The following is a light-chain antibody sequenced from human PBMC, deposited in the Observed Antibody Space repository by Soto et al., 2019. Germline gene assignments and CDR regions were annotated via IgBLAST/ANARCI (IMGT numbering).Light chain of an antibody. CDR3: SSSASGGSLCV. J-gene: IGLJ1*01. Sequence: QSALTQPASVSGSPGQSITISCTGTSSDVGRYTFVSWFQQHPGKAPKLIIYEVDNRPSGVSNRFSGSKSGNTASLTISGLQADDEAHYYCSSSASGGSLCVFGSGTKLTVL. CDR2: EVD. CDR1: SSDVGRYTF. V-gene: IGLV2-14*01.